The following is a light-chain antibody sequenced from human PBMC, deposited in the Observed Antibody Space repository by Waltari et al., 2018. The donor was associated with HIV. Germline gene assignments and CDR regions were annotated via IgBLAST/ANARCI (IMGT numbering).Light chain of an antibody. CDR1: SSDVGSYNY. Sequence: QSSLTQPRSVSGSPGQSVTISCSGTSSDVGSYNYVSWYQQHPGKVPKVMIYDVSKRPSGVPDRFSGSKSGKTASLTISGLQAEDEADYYCCSYAGMYTWVFGGGTKLTVL. CDR2: DVS. CDR3: CSYAGMYTWV. V-gene: IGLV2-11*01. J-gene: IGLJ3*02.